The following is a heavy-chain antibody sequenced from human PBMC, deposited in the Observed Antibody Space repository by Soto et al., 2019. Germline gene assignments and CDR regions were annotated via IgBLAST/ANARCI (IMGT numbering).Heavy chain of an antibody. J-gene: IGHJ4*02. CDR2: ISPRGDNT. D-gene: IGHD1-1*01. CDR3: ARNVSFGERRGPNYFDY. V-gene: IGHV1-46*01. Sequence: QVQLVQSGAEVKKPGASVRISCKASGYTFTNFYLHWVRQAPGQGLEWMGIISPRGDNTGYAQKFKGRVPMTRDTATSTVYMEVSGLRSEDTAIYYCARNVSFGERRGPNYFDYWGQGTLLTVSS. CDR1: GYTFTNFY.